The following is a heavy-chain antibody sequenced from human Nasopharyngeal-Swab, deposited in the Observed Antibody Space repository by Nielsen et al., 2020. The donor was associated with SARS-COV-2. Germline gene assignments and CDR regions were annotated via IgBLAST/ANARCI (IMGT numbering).Heavy chain of an antibody. J-gene: IGHJ3*02. Sequence: SETLSLTCTVSGDSISSNSYYWGWIRQSPGKGLEWIGSFSYSGTTYFNPSLKSRVTISVDTSKNQFSVKLSSVTAADTAVYYCARHQEFTIFGVVIRGAFDIWGQGTMVTVSS. CDR3: ARHQEFTIFGVVIRGAFDI. V-gene: IGHV4-39*01. D-gene: IGHD3-3*01. CDR2: FSYSGTT. CDR1: GDSISSNSYY.